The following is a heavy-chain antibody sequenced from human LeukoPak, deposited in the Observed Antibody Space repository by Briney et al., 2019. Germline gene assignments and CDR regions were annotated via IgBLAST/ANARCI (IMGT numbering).Heavy chain of an antibody. D-gene: IGHD6-19*01. J-gene: IGHJ4*02. CDR1: GYTFTGYY. Sequence: ASVKVSCKASGYTFTGYYTHWVRQAPGQGLGWMGWINPNSGGTNYAQKFQGRVTMTRDTSISTAYMELSRLRSDDTAVYYCARDRTRTGYSSGWYHDYWGQGTLVTVSS. CDR3: ARDRTRTGYSSGWYHDY. V-gene: IGHV1-2*02. CDR2: INPNSGGT.